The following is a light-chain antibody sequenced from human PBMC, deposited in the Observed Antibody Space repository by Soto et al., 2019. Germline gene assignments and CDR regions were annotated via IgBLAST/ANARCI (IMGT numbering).Light chain of an antibody. J-gene: IGKJ5*01. CDR1: QGIDSS. CDR2: AAS. V-gene: IGKV1-9*01. Sequence: ILLTQSPSSLSASVGDRVTITCRASQGIDSSFAWYQQKPGKAPKLLIYAASSLQSGVPSRFSGSGSGTDFTLTINSLHPEDFATYYSQQLHDFPITVGQGTRL. CDR3: QQLHDFPIT.